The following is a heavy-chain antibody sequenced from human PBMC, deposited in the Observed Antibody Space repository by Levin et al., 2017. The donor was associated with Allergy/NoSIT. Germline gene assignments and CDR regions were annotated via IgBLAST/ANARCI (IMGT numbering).Heavy chain of an antibody. J-gene: IGHJ6*03. CDR1: GGSFSGYY. CDR3: ARNGHYYYYMDV. V-gene: IGHV4-34*01. Sequence: SQTLSLTCAVYGGSFSGYYWSWIRQPPGKGLEWIGEINHSGSTNYNPSLKSRVTISVDTSKNQFSLKLSSVSAADTAVYYCARNGHYYYYMDVWGKGTTVIVSS. CDR2: INHSGST.